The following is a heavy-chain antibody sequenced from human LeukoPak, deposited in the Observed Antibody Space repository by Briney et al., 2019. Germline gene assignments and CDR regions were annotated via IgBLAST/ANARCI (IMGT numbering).Heavy chain of an antibody. J-gene: IGHJ4*02. CDR1: GGSISSGGYS. CDR2: IYHSGST. Sequence: SETLSLTFAVSGGSISSGGYSWSWIRQPPGKGLEWIGYIYHSGSTYYNPSLKSRVTISVDRSKNQFSLKLSSVTAADTAVYYCARGAAAAGRVYYFDYWGQGTLVTVSS. D-gene: IGHD6-13*01. V-gene: IGHV4-30-2*01. CDR3: ARGAAAAGRVYYFDY.